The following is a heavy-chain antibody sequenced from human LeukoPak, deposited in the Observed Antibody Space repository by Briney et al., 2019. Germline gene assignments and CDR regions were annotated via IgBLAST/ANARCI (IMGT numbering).Heavy chain of an antibody. D-gene: IGHD6-19*01. Sequence: SETLSLTCTVSGGSISSSSYYWGWIRQPPGKGLEWIGSMSYSGSTYYSPSLKSRVTISVDTSKNQFSLKLSSVTAADTAVYYCGRPAPAVAGWGRAFDIWGQGTVVTVSS. J-gene: IGHJ3*02. CDR1: GGSISSSSYY. V-gene: IGHV4-39*01. CDR2: MSYSGST. CDR3: GRPAPAVAGWGRAFDI.